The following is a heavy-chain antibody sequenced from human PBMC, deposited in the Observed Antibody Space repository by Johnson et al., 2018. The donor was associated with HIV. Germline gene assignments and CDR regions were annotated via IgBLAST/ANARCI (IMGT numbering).Heavy chain of an antibody. CDR1: RFTFSNYA. J-gene: IGHJ3*02. CDR3: ARDRVITFGGVIGRGAFDI. V-gene: IGHV3-30-3*01. Sequence: QEQLVESGGGVVQPGRSLRLSCTASRFTFSNYAMHWVRQAPGKGLEWVALISYDGSHKYYADSVKGRFTISRDNSKNTLYLQMNSLRAEDTAVYYCARDRVITFGGVIGRGAFDIWGQGTMVTVSS. CDR2: ISYDGSHK. D-gene: IGHD3-16*02.